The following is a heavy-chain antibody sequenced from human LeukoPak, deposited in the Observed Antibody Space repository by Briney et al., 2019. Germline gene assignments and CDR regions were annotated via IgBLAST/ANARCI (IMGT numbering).Heavy chain of an antibody. D-gene: IGHD3-16*01. CDR1: GFTLDSYA. J-gene: IGHJ4*02. Sequence: GGSLRLSCAASGFTLDSYAMSWVRQAPGKGLEWVSSISGSDGNTYYADSVKGRFTISRYNSRNLLFLQMNSLKAGDTAVYYCARGLWLSLNYFDYWGQGTLVTVSS. CDR2: ISGSDGNT. V-gene: IGHV3-23*01. CDR3: ARGLWLSLNYFDY.